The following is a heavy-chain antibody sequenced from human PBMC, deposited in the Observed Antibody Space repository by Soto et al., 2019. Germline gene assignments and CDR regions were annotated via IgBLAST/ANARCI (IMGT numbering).Heavy chain of an antibody. D-gene: IGHD6-6*01. Sequence: QVQLLQSGPELMKPGASVKLSCKASGYTFRNYGINWVRQAPGQGLEWMGWISAYNGNTNYAHNFQGRDTMATVEPTRTAYMELRSLKSDDSTVYYCARDGRQFVPNSEEFDIWGQGTTVTVSS. CDR3: ARDGRQFVPNSEEFDI. J-gene: IGHJ3*02. CDR1: GYTFRNYG. CDR2: ISAYNGNT. V-gene: IGHV1-18*01.